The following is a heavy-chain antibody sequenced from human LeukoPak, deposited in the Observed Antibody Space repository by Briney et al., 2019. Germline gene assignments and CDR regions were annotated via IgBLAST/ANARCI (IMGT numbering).Heavy chain of an antibody. CDR1: GGSISSSSYY. Sequence: SETLSLTCTVSGGSISSSSYYWGWIRQPPGKGLEWIGSIYYSGSTYYNPSLKSRVTISVDTSKNQFSLKLSSVTAADTAVYYCARGYSYLFDYWGQGTLVTVSS. V-gene: IGHV4-39*07. D-gene: IGHD5-18*01. CDR2: IYYSGST. J-gene: IGHJ4*02. CDR3: ARGYSYLFDY.